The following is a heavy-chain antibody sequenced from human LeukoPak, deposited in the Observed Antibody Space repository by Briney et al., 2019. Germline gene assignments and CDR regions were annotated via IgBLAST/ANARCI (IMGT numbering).Heavy chain of an antibody. Sequence: GESLQISCKGSGYSFTSYWIGWVRQMPGKGLEWMGIIYPGDSDTRYSPSFQGQVTISADKSISTAYLQWSSLKASDTAMYYCARRDVGYCSGGSCYYFDYWGQGTLVTVSS. J-gene: IGHJ4*02. CDR2: IYPGDSDT. D-gene: IGHD2-15*01. V-gene: IGHV5-51*01. CDR1: GYSFTSYW. CDR3: ARRDVGYCSGGSCYYFDY.